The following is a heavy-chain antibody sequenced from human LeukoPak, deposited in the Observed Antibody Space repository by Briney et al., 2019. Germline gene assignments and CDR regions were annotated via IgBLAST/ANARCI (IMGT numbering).Heavy chain of an antibody. V-gene: IGHV3-30*19. CDR3: ARTHYDSSGYYYYFDY. J-gene: IGHJ4*02. D-gene: IGHD3-22*01. CDR2: IWYDGSNK. CDR1: GFTFSSYG. Sequence: PGRSLRLSCAASGFTFSSYGMHWVRQAPGKGLEWVAVIWYDGSNKYYADSVKGRFTISRDNSKNTLYLQMNSMRAEDTAVYYCARTHYDSSGYYYYFDYWGQGTLVTVSS.